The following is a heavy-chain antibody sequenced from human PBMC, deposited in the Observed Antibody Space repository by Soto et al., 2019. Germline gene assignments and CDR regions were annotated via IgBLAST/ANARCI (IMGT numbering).Heavy chain of an antibody. D-gene: IGHD3-10*01. CDR1: GYTFTSNS. Sequence: QVQLVQSGAEVKEPGASVKVSCKASGYTFTSNSMHWVRQAPGQRLEWMGWIDAGNGNTKYSPKFQGRVTLTRDTSASTAYMDRSSLSSEDTAVYYCARGSSGPEFWGQGTLVTVST. CDR3: ARGSSGPEF. CDR2: IDAGNGNT. J-gene: IGHJ4*02. V-gene: IGHV1-3*01.